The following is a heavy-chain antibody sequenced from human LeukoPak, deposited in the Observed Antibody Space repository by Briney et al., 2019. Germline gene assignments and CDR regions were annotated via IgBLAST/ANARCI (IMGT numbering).Heavy chain of an antibody. Sequence: GGSLRLSCAASGFIFGSYWMTWLRQAPGKGLEWVAYIKQAGRESSYVDSVKGRFTISRDNAKNSLFLQINSLRAEDTAVYYCAKDRAEQWLVHHIDYWGQGTLVTVSS. CDR2: IKQAGRES. CDR3: AKDRAEQWLVHHIDY. D-gene: IGHD6-19*01. CDR1: GFIFGSYW. J-gene: IGHJ4*02. V-gene: IGHV3-7*01.